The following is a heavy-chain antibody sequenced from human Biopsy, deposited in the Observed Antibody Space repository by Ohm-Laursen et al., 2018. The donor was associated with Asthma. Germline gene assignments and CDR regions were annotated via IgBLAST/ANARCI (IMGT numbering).Heavy chain of an antibody. J-gene: IGHJ4*02. CDR2: IIPIFGPT. V-gene: IGHV1-69*15. D-gene: IGHD2-2*01. CDR1: GGTFSSNS. Sequence: SSVKVSCKASGGTFSSNSINWVRQAPGQGLEWMGRIIPIFGPTNYAQKFQGRVTISADDSTSTAYMELSSLSSEDTALYYCARGPEYVRSSGAPDYWGQGTLVTVSS. CDR3: ARGPEYVRSSGAPDY.